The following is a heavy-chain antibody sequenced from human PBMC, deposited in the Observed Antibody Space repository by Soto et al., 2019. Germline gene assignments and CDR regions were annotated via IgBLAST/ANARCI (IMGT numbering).Heavy chain of an antibody. CDR3: ARDNIAARRGDAFDI. CDR1: GGSISSGDYY. CDR2: IYYSGST. D-gene: IGHD6-6*01. V-gene: IGHV4-30-4*01. J-gene: IGHJ3*02. Sequence: SETLSLTCTVSGGSISSGDYYWSWIRQPPGKGLEWIGYIYYSGSTYYNPSLKSRVTISVDTSKNQFSLKLSSVTAADTAVYYCARDNIAARRGDAFDIWGQGTMVTVSS.